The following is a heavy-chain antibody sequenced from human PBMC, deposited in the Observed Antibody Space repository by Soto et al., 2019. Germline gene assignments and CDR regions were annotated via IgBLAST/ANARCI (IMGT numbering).Heavy chain of an antibody. J-gene: IGHJ4*02. Sequence: ASVKVSCKASGYTFTSYGISWVRQAPGQGLEWMGWISAYNGNTNYAQKFQGRVTMTTDTSTSTAYMELRSLRSDDTAVYYCAREDEGSSGYYGLNYWGQGTLVTVSS. D-gene: IGHD3-22*01. CDR1: GYTFTSYG. CDR2: ISAYNGNT. CDR3: AREDEGSSGYYGLNY. V-gene: IGHV1-18*01.